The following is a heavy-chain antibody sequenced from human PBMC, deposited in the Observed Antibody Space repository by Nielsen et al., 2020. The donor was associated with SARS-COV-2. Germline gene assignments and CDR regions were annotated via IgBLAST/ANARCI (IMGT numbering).Heavy chain of an antibody. CDR2: ISYDGSNK. CDR1: GFTFSSYA. J-gene: IGHJ6*02. CDR3: ARGPKDYLFKNYYYYGMDV. D-gene: IGHD4/OR15-4a*01. Sequence: GESLKISCAASGFTFSSYAMHWVRQAPGKGLEWVAVISYDGSNKYYADSVKGRFTISRDNSKNTLYLQMNSLRAEDTAVYYCARGPKDYLFKNYYYYGMDVWGQGTTVTVSS. V-gene: IGHV3-30-3*01.